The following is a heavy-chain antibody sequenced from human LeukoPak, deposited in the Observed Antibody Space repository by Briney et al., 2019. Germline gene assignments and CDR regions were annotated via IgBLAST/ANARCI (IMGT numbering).Heavy chain of an antibody. V-gene: IGHV3-23*01. CDR3: AKDGDIVVVPAATEYFDY. D-gene: IGHD2-2*01. J-gene: IGHJ4*02. CDR1: GITLSNYA. Sequence: GGSLRLSCVVSGITLSNYAMSWVRQAPGKGLEWVSGMSGSGGGTKYADSVKGRFTISRDNSKNTLYLQMNSLRAEDTAVYYCAKDGDIVVVPAATEYFDYWGQGTLVTVSS. CDR2: MSGSGGGT.